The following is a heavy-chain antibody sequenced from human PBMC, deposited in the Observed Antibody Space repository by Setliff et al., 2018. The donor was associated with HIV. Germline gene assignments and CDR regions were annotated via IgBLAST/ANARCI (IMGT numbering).Heavy chain of an antibody. CDR1: GYTFNDYA. V-gene: IGHV1-69*06. CDR2: IIPVFGGG. Sequence: SVKVSCKASGYTFNDYAIAWVRQAPGQGLEWMGGIIPVFGGGNYGQKFQGRVTFSADKSTTTAYMELRSLRSDDTAVYYCARQAVTTSGPDYWGQGTLVTVSS. CDR3: ARQAVTTSGPDY. J-gene: IGHJ4*02. D-gene: IGHD4-17*01.